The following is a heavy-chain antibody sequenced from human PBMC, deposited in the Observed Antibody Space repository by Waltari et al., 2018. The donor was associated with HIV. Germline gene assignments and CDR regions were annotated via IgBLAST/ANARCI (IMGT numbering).Heavy chain of an antibody. V-gene: IGHV3-73*01. CDR1: GLHFSAPH. CDR3: ALYGFGPRYYGMDV. CDR2: ITSKGDNYAT. J-gene: IGHJ6*02. Sequence: EVQLVESGGGLVQPGGSLKVSCAASGLHFSAPHIHWVRQASGSGLEWVGLITSKGDNYATAYAASVKGRFTISRDDSKNTADLQMNSLKTEDTAIYYCALYGFGPRYYGMDVWGQGTTVTVSS. D-gene: IGHD2-8*01.